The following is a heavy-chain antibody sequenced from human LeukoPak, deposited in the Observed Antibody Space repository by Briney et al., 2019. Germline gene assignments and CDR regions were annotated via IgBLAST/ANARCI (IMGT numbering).Heavy chain of an antibody. D-gene: IGHD3-10*01. Sequence: GGVLRLSCAASGFTFSNAWMSWVRQAPGKGLEWVGRIKSKTDGGTTDYAAPVKGRFTISRDDSKNTLYLQMNSRKTEDTAVYYCTTDTVVRGVNDYWGQGTLVTVSS. V-gene: IGHV3-15*01. CDR2: IKSKTDGGTT. J-gene: IGHJ4*02. CDR1: GFTFSNAW. CDR3: TTDTVVRGVNDY.